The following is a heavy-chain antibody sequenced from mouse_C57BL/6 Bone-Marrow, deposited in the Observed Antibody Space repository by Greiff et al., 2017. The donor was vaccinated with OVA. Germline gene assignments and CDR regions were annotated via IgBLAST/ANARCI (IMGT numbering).Heavy chain of an antibody. CDR2: IWSGGST. J-gene: IGHJ1*03. Sequence: VMLVESGPGLVQPSQSLSITCTVSGFSLTSYGVPWVRQSPGKGLEWLGVIWSGGSTDYNAAFISRLSISKDNSKSQVFFKMNSLQADDTAIYYCARNPLDYGTTGYWYFDVWGTGTTVTVSS. CDR3: ARNPLDYGTTGYWYFDV. V-gene: IGHV2-2*01. D-gene: IGHD1-1*02. CDR1: GFSLTSYG.